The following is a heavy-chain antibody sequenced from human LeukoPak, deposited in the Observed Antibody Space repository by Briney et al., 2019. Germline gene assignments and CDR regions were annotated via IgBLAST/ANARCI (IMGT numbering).Heavy chain of an antibody. Sequence: SETLSLTCAVYGESFSDYYWSWIRQAPGKGLEWIGEIHHGGTTNYSPSLRGRLAMSTDTSNNQFSLQLTSVTASDTAVYFCARGPPTDYYDTCGFYRPPDYWGQGTLATVSS. D-gene: IGHD3-22*01. CDR2: IHHGGTT. J-gene: IGHJ4*02. V-gene: IGHV4-34*01. CDR1: GESFSDYY. CDR3: ARGPPTDYYDTCGFYRPPDY.